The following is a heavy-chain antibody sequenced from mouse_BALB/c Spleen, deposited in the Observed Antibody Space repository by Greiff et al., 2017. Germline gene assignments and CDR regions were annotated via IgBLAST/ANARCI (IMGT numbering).Heavy chain of an antibody. V-gene: IGHV5-12-2*01. CDR1: GFTFSSYT. Sequence: EVKLVESGGGLVQPGGSLKLSCAASGFTFSSYTMSWVRQTPEKRLEWVAYISNGGGSTYYPDTVKGRFTISRDNAKNPLYLQMRSLKSEDTAMYYCARRAVVATEAMDYWGQGTSVTVSS. CDR3: ARRAVVATEAMDY. J-gene: IGHJ4*01. D-gene: IGHD1-1*01. CDR2: ISNGGGST.